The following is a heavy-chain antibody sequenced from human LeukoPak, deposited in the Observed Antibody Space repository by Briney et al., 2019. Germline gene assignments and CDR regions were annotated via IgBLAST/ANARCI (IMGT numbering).Heavy chain of an antibody. CDR3: ANGRDGYNPGYLDY. J-gene: IGHJ4*02. CDR1: GFTFSSYA. CDR2: ISGSGGST. V-gene: IGHV3-23*01. D-gene: IGHD5-24*01. Sequence: GGSLRLSCAASGFTFSSYAMSWVRQAPGKGLEWVSAISGSGGSTYYADSVKGRFTISRDNSKNTLYLQMNSLRAEDTAVYYCANGRDGYNPGYLDYWGQGTLVTVSS.